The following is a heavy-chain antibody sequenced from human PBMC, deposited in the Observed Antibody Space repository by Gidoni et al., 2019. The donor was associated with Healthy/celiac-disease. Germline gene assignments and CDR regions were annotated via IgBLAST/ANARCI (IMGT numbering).Heavy chain of an antibody. J-gene: IGHJ4*02. D-gene: IGHD6-19*01. Sequence: EVQLVESGGGLVKPGGSLRLSCAASGFTFSNAWMSWVRQAPGKGLEWVGLIKIKTDGGTTDYAAPVKCRFTISRDDSKNTLYLQMNSLKTEDTAVYYCTTVPLAVADYWGQGTLVTVSS. CDR1: GFTFSNAW. CDR3: TTVPLAVADY. CDR2: IKIKTDGGTT. V-gene: IGHV3-15*01.